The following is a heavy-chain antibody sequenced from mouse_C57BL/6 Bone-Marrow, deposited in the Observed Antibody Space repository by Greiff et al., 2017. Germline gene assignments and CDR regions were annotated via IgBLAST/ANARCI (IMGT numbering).Heavy chain of an antibody. CDR2: IYPGNSDT. V-gene: IGHV1-5*01. CDR3: TLYDGVPFDI. J-gene: IGHJ1*03. D-gene: IGHD2-3*01. CDR1: GYTFTSYW. Sequence: EVQLQQSGTVLARPGASVKMSCKTSGYTFTSYWMHWVKQRPGQGLEWIGAIYPGNSDTSYNQKFKGKVKLTAGTSASNAYMELSSLTNEDSAVYYCTLYDGVPFDIWGTGTTVTVSS.